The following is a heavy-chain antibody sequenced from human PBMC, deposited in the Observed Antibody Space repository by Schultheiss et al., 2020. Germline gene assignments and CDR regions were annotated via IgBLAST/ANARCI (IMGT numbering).Heavy chain of an antibody. J-gene: IGHJ4*02. CDR3: AKIASQRSFDN. CDR1: GGSISSYY. V-gene: IGHV4-59*01. Sequence: SATVSLTCTVSGGSISSYYWSWIRQPPGKGLEWIGYIYYSGSTNYNPSLKSRVTISVDTSKNQFSLKLSSVTAADTAVYYCAKIASQRSFDNWGPGTLVTVPS. CDR2: IYYSGST. D-gene: IGHD5-24*01.